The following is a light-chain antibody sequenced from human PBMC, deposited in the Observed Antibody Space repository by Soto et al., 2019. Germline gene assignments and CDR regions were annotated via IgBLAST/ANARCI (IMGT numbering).Light chain of an antibody. CDR1: SGSIASSY. Sequence: NFMLTQPHTVSESPGKTVTISCSRSSGSIASSYVHWYQLRPGSAPRTVIYEDNQRPSGVPDRFSGSIDRSSNSASLSISGLRTDDEADYFCQSYDPNNPHVVFGGGTKLTVL. CDR2: EDN. V-gene: IGLV6-57*04. J-gene: IGLJ2*01. CDR3: QSYDPNNPHVV.